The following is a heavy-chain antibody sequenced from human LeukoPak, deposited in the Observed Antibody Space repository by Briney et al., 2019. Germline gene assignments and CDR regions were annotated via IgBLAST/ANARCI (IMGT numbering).Heavy chain of an antibody. CDR3: ANRVAQHDT. CDR2: IPSSGPVT. Sequence: GGSLRLSCAASGFTFSSYSMNWVRQAPGKGLEWVSGIPSSGPVTYYADSVKGRFSISRDNSKNALYLQMNSLTAEDTGVYYCANRVAQHDTWGQGTLVTVS. V-gene: IGHV3-23*01. D-gene: IGHD3-22*01. J-gene: IGHJ5*02. CDR1: GFTFSSYS.